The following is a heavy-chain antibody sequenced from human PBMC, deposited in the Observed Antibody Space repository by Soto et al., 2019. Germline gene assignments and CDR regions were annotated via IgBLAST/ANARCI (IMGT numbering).Heavy chain of an antibody. CDR2: VYFSGST. J-gene: IGHJ4*02. CDR3: AAYDSEGYFDY. CDR1: GGSITNFH. V-gene: IGHV4-59*01. D-gene: IGHD3-22*01. Sequence: SEALSLTCTVSGGSITNFHWSCIRQPPGKGLEWIGYVYFSGSTKYNPSFKSRVTMSIDTSKNEFSLRLISVTAADSAAYFCAAYDSEGYFDYWGQGALVTVSS.